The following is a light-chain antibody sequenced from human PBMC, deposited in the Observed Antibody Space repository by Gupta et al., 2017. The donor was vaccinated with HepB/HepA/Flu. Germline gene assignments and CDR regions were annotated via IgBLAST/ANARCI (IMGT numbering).Light chain of an antibody. J-gene: IGLJ2*01. Sequence: QSLLTQPPSASGTPGPRVTTTCSGRSSNIGSNSVSWYQQLPETAPKLLIYRTNQRPSGVPDRFSGSKSGTSASLAISGLRSEDEADYYCAAWDDSLGGVVFAGGTKLTVL. CDR3: AAWDDSLGGVV. V-gene: IGLV1-47*01. CDR2: RTN. CDR1: SSNIGSNS.